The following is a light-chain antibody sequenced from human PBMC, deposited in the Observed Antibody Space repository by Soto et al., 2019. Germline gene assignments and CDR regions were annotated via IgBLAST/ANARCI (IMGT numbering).Light chain of an antibody. CDR2: EVS. CDR1: SSDVGTYNY. Sequence: QSALTQPASVSGSPGQSITISCTGTSSDVGTYNYVSWYQQNPGKAPKLMIYEVSNRPSGVSYRFSGSKSGNTASLTISGLQAEDEADYFCSSYSISTAYLFGTGTKVTVL. V-gene: IGLV2-14*01. CDR3: SSYSISTAYL. J-gene: IGLJ1*01.